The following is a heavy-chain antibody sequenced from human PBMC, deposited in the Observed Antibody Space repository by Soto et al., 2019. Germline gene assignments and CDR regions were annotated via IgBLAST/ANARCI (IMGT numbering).Heavy chain of an antibody. CDR2: INHSGST. V-gene: IGHV4-34*01. J-gene: IGHJ5*02. CDR1: GGSFSGYY. D-gene: IGHD2-2*01. CDR3: ARGGIVVVPARGWFDP. Sequence: QVQLQQWGAGLLKPSETLSLTCAVYGGSFSGYYWSWIRQPPGKGLEWIGEINHSGSTNYNPSLRSRMTISVDTSKNQFSLKLRSVPAADTAVDYCARGGIVVVPARGWFDPWGQGTLVTVSS.